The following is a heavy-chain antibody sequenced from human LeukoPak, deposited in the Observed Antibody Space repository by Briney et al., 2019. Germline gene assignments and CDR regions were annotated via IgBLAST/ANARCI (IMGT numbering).Heavy chain of an antibody. CDR2: IYVGGST. J-gene: IGHJ4*02. CDR3: ARDIPYYYDSSGYHFDY. D-gene: IGHD3-22*01. CDR1: GFTVSSYY. V-gene: IGHV3-53*05. Sequence: GGSLRVSCAASGFTVSSYYMSWVRQAPGKGLEWVSVIYVGGSTYYADSVRGRFTISRDISKNTLYLQMNSLRAEDTAVYYCARDIPYYYDSSGYHFDYWGQGTLVTVSS.